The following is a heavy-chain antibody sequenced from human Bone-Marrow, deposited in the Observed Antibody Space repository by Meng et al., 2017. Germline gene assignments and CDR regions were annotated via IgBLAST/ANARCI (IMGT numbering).Heavy chain of an antibody. V-gene: IGHV4-31*01. CDR2: MYYSGST. Sequence: QVQLQGSRQGLVKPGQVLCLACPCSVASIRMGAYFWSWVRQEPVKILEWIGYMYYSGSTYSNPSLKSLVTISVDTSKNQFSLKLSSVTAANTAVYYCARANVNYGVVDPWGQGTLVTVSS. CDR1: VASIRMGAYF. CDR3: ARANVNYGVVDP. J-gene: IGHJ5*02. D-gene: IGHD3-10*01.